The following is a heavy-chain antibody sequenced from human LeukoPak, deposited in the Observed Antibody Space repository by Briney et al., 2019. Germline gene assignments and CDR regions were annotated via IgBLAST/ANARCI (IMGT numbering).Heavy chain of an antibody. CDR3: AKDVVHDYGDYAEYFQH. CDR1: GFTFSSYA. V-gene: IGHV3-23*01. D-gene: IGHD4-17*01. CDR2: ISGSGGST. J-gene: IGHJ1*01. Sequence: PGGSLRLSCAASGFTFSSYAMSWVRQAPGKGLEWVSAISGSGGSTYYADSVKGRFTISRDNSKHTLYLQMNSLRAEDTAVYYCAKDVVHDYGDYAEYFQHWGQGTLVTVSS.